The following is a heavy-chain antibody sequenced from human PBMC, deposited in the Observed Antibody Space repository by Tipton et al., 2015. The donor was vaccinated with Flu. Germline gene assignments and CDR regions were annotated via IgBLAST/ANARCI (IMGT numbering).Heavy chain of an antibody. V-gene: IGHV4-31*03. CDR2: IDYSGNT. D-gene: IGHD2-21*01. CDR1: GGSINSTIHY. Sequence: TLSLTCTVSGGSINSTIHYWSWIRQDPGKGLEWIGYIDYSGNTYYTPSLRSRLTMSVDTSKNQFSLKLRSVTAADTAVYYCAREGDAPYVLDVWGQGTTVTVSS. J-gene: IGHJ6*02. CDR3: AREGDAPYVLDV.